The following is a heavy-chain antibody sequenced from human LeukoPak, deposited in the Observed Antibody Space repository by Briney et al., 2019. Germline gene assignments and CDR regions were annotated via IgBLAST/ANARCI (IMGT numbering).Heavy chain of an antibody. V-gene: IGHV1-2*02. CDR2: INPNSGGT. J-gene: IGHJ5*02. CDR1: GYTFTGYY. D-gene: IGHD3-22*01. CDR3: ARGGPGIVVVKPSDP. Sequence: ASVKVSCKASGYTFTGYYMHWVRQAPGQGLEWMGWINPNSGGTNYAQKFQGRVTMTRDTSISTAYMELSRLRSDDTAVYYCARGGPGIVVVKPSDPWGQGTLVTVSS.